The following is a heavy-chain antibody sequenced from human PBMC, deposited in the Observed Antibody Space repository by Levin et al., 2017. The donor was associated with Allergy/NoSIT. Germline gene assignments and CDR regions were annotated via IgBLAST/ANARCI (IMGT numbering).Heavy chain of an antibody. D-gene: IGHD3-10*01. V-gene: IGHV1-24*01. CDR1: GDTLTGFS. CDR3: AAANMVRGPLNYYSGLDV. J-gene: IGHJ6*02. CDR2: FDREDGEK. Sequence: GASVKVSCKISGDTLTGFSIHWVRQAPGKGLEWMGGFDREDGEKMYTEKFQGRVTFTADTSAGTACLEVSGLESEDTAVYYCAAANMVRGPLNYYSGLDVWGQGTTVTVSS.